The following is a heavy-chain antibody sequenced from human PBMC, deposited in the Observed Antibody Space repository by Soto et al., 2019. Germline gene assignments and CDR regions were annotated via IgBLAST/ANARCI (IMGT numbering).Heavy chain of an antibody. D-gene: IGHD2-2*03. CDR2: VYNSGS. V-gene: IGHV4-59*08. J-gene: IGHJ6*02. Sequence: SETLSLTCTVSGASISGHFWSWIRQPPGKGLEWIAYVYNSGSSYNPSLKSRVTISVDTSKNQLSLKLSSVIAADTAVYYCARLNGYCISTNCHGYYGMDVWGQGTTVT. CDR1: GASISGHF. CDR3: ARLNGYCISTNCHGYYGMDV.